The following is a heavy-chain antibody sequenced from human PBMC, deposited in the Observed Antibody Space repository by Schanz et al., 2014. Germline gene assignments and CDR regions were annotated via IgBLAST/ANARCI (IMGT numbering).Heavy chain of an antibody. J-gene: IGHJ4*02. CDR3: ARTGYDPSLTH. CDR2: IYLSDGST. D-gene: IGHD5-12*01. V-gene: IGHV1-46*03. Sequence: QVQLVQSGSELKKPGASVKVSCKASGYTFTNYYIHWVRQAPGQGLEWMGRIYLSDGSTRYAQKFQGRVTFTADKSTSTAFLEVNSLRSEDTAVYYCARTGYDPSLTHWGQGTLVTVSS. CDR1: GYTFTNYY.